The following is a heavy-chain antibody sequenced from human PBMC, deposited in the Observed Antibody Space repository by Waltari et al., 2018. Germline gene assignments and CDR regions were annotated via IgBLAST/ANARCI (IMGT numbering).Heavy chain of an antibody. Sequence: EVQLLESGGGLVQPGGSLRLSCAASGFTFSSYAMSWVRQAPGKGLEWVSAIIGSGGSTNYADSVKGRFTISRDKSKNTLYLQMNSLRAEDTAVYYCAKAQLKYSSSTTSDYWGQGTLVTVSS. D-gene: IGHD6-6*01. J-gene: IGHJ4*02. CDR3: AKAQLKYSSSTTSDY. V-gene: IGHV3-23*01. CDR2: IIGSGGST. CDR1: GFTFSSYA.